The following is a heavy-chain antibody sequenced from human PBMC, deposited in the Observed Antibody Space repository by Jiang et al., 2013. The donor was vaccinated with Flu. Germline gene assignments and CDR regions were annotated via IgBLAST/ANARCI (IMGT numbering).Heavy chain of an antibody. Sequence: VQLVESGGGLVQPGGSLRLSCAASGFTFSTYAMSWVRQAPGKGLDWVSAISGSGGTTYYADSVKGRFTISRDNSKNTLYLQMNSLRADDTAVYYCAKGPQWLVLPYYFDFWGQGTLVTVSS. CDR2: ISGSGGTT. CDR3: AKGPQWLVLPYYFDF. J-gene: IGHJ4*02. V-gene: IGHV3-23*04. D-gene: IGHD6-19*01. CDR1: GFTFSTYA.